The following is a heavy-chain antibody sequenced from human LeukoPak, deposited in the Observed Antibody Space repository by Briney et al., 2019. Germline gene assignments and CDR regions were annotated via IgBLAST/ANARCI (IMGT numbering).Heavy chain of an antibody. CDR2: MWHDGTRE. Sequence: GGSLRLSCAASGFMLSTRGMHWVRQAPGKGLEWVAGMWHDGTREDYADSVKGRFTISRDLSKNTLNLQMNSLRVDDTAMFYCARDLSYGSLDFRGQGTLVTVSS. CDR1: GFMLSTRG. D-gene: IGHD1-26*01. CDR3: ARDLSYGSLDF. J-gene: IGHJ4*02. V-gene: IGHV3-33*01.